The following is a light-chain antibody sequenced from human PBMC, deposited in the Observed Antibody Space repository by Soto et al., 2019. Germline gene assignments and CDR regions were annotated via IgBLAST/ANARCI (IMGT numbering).Light chain of an antibody. Sequence: NFMLTQPHSVSESPGKTVTISCTRSSGSIASNYVQWYQQRPGSSPTTVIYEDKQRPSGVPDRFSGSIDSSSNSASLTISGLKTEEEADYYCQSYDSSNQNWVLGGGTKLTVL. V-gene: IGLV6-57*01. CDR1: SGSIASNY. CDR2: EDK. CDR3: QSYDSSNQNWV. J-gene: IGLJ3*02.